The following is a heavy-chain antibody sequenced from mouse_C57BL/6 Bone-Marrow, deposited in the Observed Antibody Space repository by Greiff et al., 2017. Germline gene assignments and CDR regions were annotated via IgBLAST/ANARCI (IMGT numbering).Heavy chain of an antibody. J-gene: IGHJ4*01. CDR2: IYPGSGNT. CDR1: GYTFTDYY. Sequence: QVQLQQSGAELVRPGASVKLSCKASGYTFTDYYINWVKQRPGQGLEWIARIYPGSGNTYYNEKFKGKATLTAEKSSSTAYMQLSSLTSEDSAVYCCARWGIYYDYDEAMDYWGQGTSVTVSS. V-gene: IGHV1-76*01. D-gene: IGHD2-4*01. CDR3: ARWGIYYDYDEAMDY.